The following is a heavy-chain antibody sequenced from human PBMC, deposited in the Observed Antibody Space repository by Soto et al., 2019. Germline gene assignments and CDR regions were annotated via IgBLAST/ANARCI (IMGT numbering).Heavy chain of an antibody. CDR1: GFTFSSYA. CDR3: ATVRDYYYYMDV. Sequence: GGSLRLSCAASGFTFSSYAMSWVRQAPGKGLEWASAISGSGGSTYYADSVKGRFTISRDNSKNTLYLQMNSLRAEDTAVYYCATVRDYYYYMDVWGKGTTVTVSS. V-gene: IGHV3-23*01. CDR2: ISGSGGST. J-gene: IGHJ6*03.